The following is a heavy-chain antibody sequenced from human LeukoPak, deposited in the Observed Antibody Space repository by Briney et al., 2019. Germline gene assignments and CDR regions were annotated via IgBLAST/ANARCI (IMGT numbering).Heavy chain of an antibody. V-gene: IGHV4-39*07. Sequence: SETLSLTCTVSGGSISSSSYYWGWIRQPPGKGLEWIGSIYYSGSTYYNPSLKSRVTISVDTSKNQFSLKLSSVTAADTAVYYCARQVWYNWNYGYFDYYYYMDVWGKGTTVTVSS. CDR2: IYYSGST. D-gene: IGHD1-7*01. CDR1: GGSISSSSYY. J-gene: IGHJ6*03. CDR3: ARQVWYNWNYGYFDYYYYMDV.